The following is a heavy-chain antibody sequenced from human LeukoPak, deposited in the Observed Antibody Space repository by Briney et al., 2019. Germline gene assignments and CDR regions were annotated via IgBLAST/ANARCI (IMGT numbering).Heavy chain of an antibody. Sequence: GGSLRLSCAASGFTFSNAWMSWVRQAPGKGLEWVGRIKSKTDGGATDYAAPVKGRFTISRDNAKNSLYLQMNSLRAEDTAVYYCAELGITMIGGIWGKGTTVTISS. CDR2: IKSKTDGGAT. V-gene: IGHV3-15*01. CDR1: GFTFSNAW. J-gene: IGHJ6*04. D-gene: IGHD3-10*02. CDR3: AELGITMIGGI.